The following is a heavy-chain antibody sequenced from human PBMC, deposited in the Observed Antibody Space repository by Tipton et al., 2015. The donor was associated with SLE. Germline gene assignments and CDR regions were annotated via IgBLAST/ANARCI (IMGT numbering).Heavy chain of an antibody. Sequence: GSLRLSCAASGFTFSDYYMSWIRQAPGKGLEWVSYISSSSSYTNYADSVKGRFTISRDNSKNTLYLQMNSLRAEDTAVYYCARDQSGSLFDYWGQGTLVTVSS. CDR2: ISSSSSYT. V-gene: IGHV3-11*06. J-gene: IGHJ4*02. CDR3: ARDQSGSLFDY. CDR1: GFTFSDYY. D-gene: IGHD1-26*01.